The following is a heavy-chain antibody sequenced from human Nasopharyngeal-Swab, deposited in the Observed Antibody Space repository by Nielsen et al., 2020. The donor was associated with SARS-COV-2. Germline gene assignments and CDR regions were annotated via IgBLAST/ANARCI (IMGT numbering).Heavy chain of an antibody. V-gene: IGHV5-10-1*01. CDR1: GYSFTSYW. Sequence: GESLKISCQGSGYSFTSYWISWVRQMPGKGLEWMGRIDPSDSYTNYSPSFQGHVTISADKSISTAYLQWSSLKASDTAVYYCASRNMHVSIVAGGGSDAFDIWGQGTMVTVSS. CDR2: IDPSDSYT. D-gene: IGHD5-12*01. CDR3: ASRNMHVSIVAGGGSDAFDI. J-gene: IGHJ3*02.